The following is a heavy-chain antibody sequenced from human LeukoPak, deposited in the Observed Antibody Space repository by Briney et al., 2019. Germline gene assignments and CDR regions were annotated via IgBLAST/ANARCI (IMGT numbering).Heavy chain of an antibody. CDR3: AKDPRFGESAVDY. CDR2: ISSSSSYI. J-gene: IGHJ4*02. CDR1: GFTFSSYS. Sequence: GGSLRLSCAASGFTFSSYSMNWVRQAPGKGLEWVSSISSSSSYIYYADSVKGRFTISRDNAKNSLYLQMNSLRAEDTAVYYCAKDPRFGESAVDYWGQGTLVTVSS. D-gene: IGHD3-10*01. V-gene: IGHV3-21*04.